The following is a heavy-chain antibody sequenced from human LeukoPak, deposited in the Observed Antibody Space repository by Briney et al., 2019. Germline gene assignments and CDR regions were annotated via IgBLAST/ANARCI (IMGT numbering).Heavy chain of an antibody. V-gene: IGHV4-39*01. Sequence: PSETLSLTCTVSGGSISSSNYYWGWIRQPPGKGLEWIGSIYYSGSTYYNPSLKSRATISVDTSKNQFSLKLSSVTAADTAVYYCATPPHYDFWSGYDNAFDIWGQGTMVTVSS. CDR2: IYYSGST. CDR3: ATPPHYDFWSGYDNAFDI. D-gene: IGHD3-3*01. CDR1: GGSISSSNYY. J-gene: IGHJ3*02.